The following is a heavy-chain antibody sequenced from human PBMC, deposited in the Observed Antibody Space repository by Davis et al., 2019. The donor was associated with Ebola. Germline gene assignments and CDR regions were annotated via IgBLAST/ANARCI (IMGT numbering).Heavy chain of an antibody. CDR2: IYPGDSDT. Sequence: KVSCKGSGYSFTRYWIGWVRQMPGKGLEWMGIIYPGDSDTRYSPSFQGQVTISADRSISTAYLQWSSLKASGTAMYYCARQTTVTTDFDYWGQGTLVTVSS. J-gene: IGHJ4*02. CDR1: GYSFTRYW. D-gene: IGHD4-17*01. CDR3: ARQTTVTTDFDY. V-gene: IGHV5-51*01.